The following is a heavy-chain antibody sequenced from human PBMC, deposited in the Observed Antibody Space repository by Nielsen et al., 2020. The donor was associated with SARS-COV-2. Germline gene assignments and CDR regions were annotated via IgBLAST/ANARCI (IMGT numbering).Heavy chain of an antibody. Sequence: GESLKISCKGSGYSFTSYGISWVRQAPGQGLEWMGWISAYNGNTNYAQKLQGRVTMTTDTSTSTAYMELRSLRSDDTAVYYCARDRGDYYDSSGYYGSYFDYWGQGTLVTVSS. CDR2: ISAYNGNT. D-gene: IGHD3-22*01. V-gene: IGHV1-18*01. CDR3: ARDRGDYYDSSGYYGSYFDY. J-gene: IGHJ4*02. CDR1: GYSFTSYG.